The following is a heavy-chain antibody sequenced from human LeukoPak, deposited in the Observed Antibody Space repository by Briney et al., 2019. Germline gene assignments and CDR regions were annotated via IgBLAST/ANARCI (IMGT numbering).Heavy chain of an antibody. Sequence: GASVKVSCKPSGYTFTSYAMHWVRQAPGQRLEWMGWINAGNGNTKYSQKFQGRVTITRDTSASTTYMELSSLRSEDTAVYYCARDFKMVRGVIRNDAFDIWGQGTMVTVSS. CDR1: GYTFTSYA. CDR2: INAGNGNT. D-gene: IGHD3-10*01. J-gene: IGHJ3*02. V-gene: IGHV1-3*01. CDR3: ARDFKMVRGVIRNDAFDI.